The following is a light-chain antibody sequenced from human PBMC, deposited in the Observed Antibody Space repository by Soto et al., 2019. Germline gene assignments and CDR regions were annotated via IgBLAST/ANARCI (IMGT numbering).Light chain of an antibody. CDR2: XGS. Sequence: DIQMTQSPSSVSASVGDRVSITCRASQGISNWLXWYQQKPGRAPKLLIYXGSSLQSGVPSRFSGTXSGTDFTXXXXXXQPEDVATYYCQQANSFPLTFGGGTKVEIK. V-gene: IGKV1-12*01. CDR3: QQANSFPLT. J-gene: IGKJ4*01. CDR1: QGISNW.